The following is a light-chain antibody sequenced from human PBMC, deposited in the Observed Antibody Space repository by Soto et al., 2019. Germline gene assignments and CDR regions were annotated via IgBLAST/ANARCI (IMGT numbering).Light chain of an antibody. V-gene: IGKV1-39*01. J-gene: IGKJ5*01. Sequence: DIQMTQSPSSLSASVGDKVTITCRASQSISSSLNWYQQKSGKAPNLLIYGVSRLQGRVPSRFSGSGSGTDFTLSISSLQPEDFATYYCQQSYTAPSITFGQGTRLEIK. CDR3: QQSYTAPSIT. CDR1: QSISSS. CDR2: GVS.